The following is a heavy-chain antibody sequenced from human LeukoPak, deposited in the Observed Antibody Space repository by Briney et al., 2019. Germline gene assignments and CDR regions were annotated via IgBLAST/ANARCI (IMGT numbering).Heavy chain of an antibody. V-gene: IGHV3-7*01. CDR2: MNIDGSEK. D-gene: IGHD2-2*01. J-gene: IGHJ6*02. Sequence: GGSLRLSCAASGFTFSNYWMGWVRQAPGKRLEWVANMNIDGSEKYYADSVKGRFTISRDNSKNTLYLQMNSLRAEDTAVYYCARGPDIVVVPAATYYYYYGMDVWGQGTTVTVSS. CDR1: GFTFSNYW. CDR3: ARGPDIVVVPAATYYYYYGMDV.